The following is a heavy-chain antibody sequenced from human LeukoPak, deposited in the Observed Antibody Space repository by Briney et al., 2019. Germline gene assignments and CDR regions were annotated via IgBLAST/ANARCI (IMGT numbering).Heavy chain of an antibody. D-gene: IGHD5-18*01. J-gene: IGHJ4*02. CDR3: ARDTAMVMAFDY. CDR2: ISAYNGDT. V-gene: IGHV1-18*01. Sequence: ASVKVSCKASGGTFSSYAISWVRQAPGQGLEWMGWISAYNGDTNYAQKLQGRVTMTTDTSTSTAYMELRSLRSDDTAVYYCARDTAMVMAFDYWGQGTLVTVSS. CDR1: GGTFSSYA.